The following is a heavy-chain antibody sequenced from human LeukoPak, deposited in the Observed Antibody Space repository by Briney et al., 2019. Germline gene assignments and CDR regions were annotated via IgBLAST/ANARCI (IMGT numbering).Heavy chain of an antibody. V-gene: IGHV3-30*03. J-gene: IGHJ5*02. D-gene: IGHD3-3*01. CDR3: ARDFLKSDFWSGFNWFDP. CDR1: GFTFSSYG. Sequence: GGSLRLSCAASGFTFSSYGMHWVRQAPGKGLEWVAVISYDGSNKYYADSVKGRFTISRDNSKNTLYLQMNSLRAEDTAVYYCARDFLKSDFWSGFNWFDPWGQGTLVTVSS. CDR2: ISYDGSNK.